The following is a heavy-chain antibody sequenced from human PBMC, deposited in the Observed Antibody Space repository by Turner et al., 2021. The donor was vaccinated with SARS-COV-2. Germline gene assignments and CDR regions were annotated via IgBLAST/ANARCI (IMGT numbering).Heavy chain of an antibody. D-gene: IGHD3-22*01. J-gene: IGHJ4*02. CDR2: INHSGST. Sequence: QVQLQQWGAGLLKPSETLSLTCAVYGGSFSGYYWSWIRQPPGKGLEWIGEINHSGSTNYNPSLKSRVTISVDTSKNQFSLRLSSVTAADTAVYYCARGVAGLYYDSSAYYPEYYFDYWGQGTLVTVSS. V-gene: IGHV4-34*01. CDR1: GGSFSGYY. CDR3: ARGVAGLYYDSSAYYPEYYFDY.